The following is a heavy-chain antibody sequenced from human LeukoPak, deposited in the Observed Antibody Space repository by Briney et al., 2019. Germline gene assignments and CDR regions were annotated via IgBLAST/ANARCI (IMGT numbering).Heavy chain of an antibody. CDR2: IYTSGST. CDR1: GGSISSGSYY. D-gene: IGHD6-13*01. CDR3: ARDGGRIAAAPPLDY. J-gene: IGHJ4*02. Sequence: SSETLSLTCTVSGGSISSGSYYWSWIRQPAGKGLEWIGRIYTSGSTNYNPSLKSRVTISVDTSKNQFSLQLNSVTPEDTAAYYCARDGGRIAAAPPLDYWGQGTLVTVSS. V-gene: IGHV4-61*02.